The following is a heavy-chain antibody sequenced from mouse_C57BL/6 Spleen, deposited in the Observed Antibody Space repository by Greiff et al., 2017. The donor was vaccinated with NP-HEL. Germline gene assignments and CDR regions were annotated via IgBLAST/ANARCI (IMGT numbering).Heavy chain of an antibody. CDR1: GYSFTGYY. Sequence: EVQLQQSGPELVKPGASVKISCKASGYSFTGYYMNWVKQSPEKSLEWIGEINPSTGGTTYNQKFKAKATLTVDKSSSTAYMQLKSLTSEDSAVYYCARSIYYGNYVRAMDYWGQGTSVTVSS. CDR3: ARSIYYGNYVRAMDY. J-gene: IGHJ4*01. V-gene: IGHV1-42*01. CDR2: INPSTGGT. D-gene: IGHD2-1*01.